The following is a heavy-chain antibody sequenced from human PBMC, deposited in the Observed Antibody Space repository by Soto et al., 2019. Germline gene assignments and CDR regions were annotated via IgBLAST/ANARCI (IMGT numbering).Heavy chain of an antibody. D-gene: IGHD2-21*02. V-gene: IGHV1-3*05. CDR3: ASSIVVVTALDY. J-gene: IGHJ4*02. CDR1: GYTFTSYA. CDR2: INAGNGNT. Sequence: QVQLVQSGAEEKKPGASVKVSCKASGYTFTSYAMHWVRQAPGQRLEWMGWINAGNGNTKYSQKFQGRVTITRDTAASTAYMELSSLTSEATAVYYCASSIVVVTALDYWGQGPLVTVSS.